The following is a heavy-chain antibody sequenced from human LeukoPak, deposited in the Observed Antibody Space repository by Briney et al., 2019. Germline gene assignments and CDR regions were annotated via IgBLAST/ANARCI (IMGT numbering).Heavy chain of an antibody. V-gene: IGHV1-8*03. CDR1: GYTFTSYD. CDR3: ARGRSTGYPYYFEY. D-gene: IGHD5-12*01. CDR2: MNPNSGST. J-gene: IGHJ4*02. Sequence: ASVKVSCKASGYTFTSYDINWVRQATGRGLEWMGWMNPNSGSTGYAQKFQGRVTITRNTSISTAYMELSGLRSEDTAVYYCARGRSTGYPYYFEYWGQGTLVTVAS.